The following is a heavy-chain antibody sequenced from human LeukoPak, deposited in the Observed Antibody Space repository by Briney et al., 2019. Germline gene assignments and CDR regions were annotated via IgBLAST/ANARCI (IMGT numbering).Heavy chain of an antibody. CDR1: RDTFSSSD. CDR2: IVPILRTP. V-gene: IGHV1-69*13. CDR3: ARSKGRRTSGYNHYYAMDV. D-gene: IGHD3-22*01. J-gene: IGHJ6*02. Sequence: ASVKVSCKSFRDTFSSSDISWVRQAPGQGLEWMGGIVPILRTPDYAKKFQGKVTITADESTTTAYMELSSLTSEDTAVYYCARSKGRRTSGYNHYYAMDVWGQGTTVTVSS.